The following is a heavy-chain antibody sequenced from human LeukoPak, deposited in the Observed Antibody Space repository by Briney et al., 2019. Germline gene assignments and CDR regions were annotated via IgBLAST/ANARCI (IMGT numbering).Heavy chain of an antibody. CDR1: GFTFSSYW. CDR2: IKQDGSEK. CDR3: ARVSDISVAAYFDY. Sequence: PGGSLRLSCAASGFTFSSYWMSWVRQAPGKGVEWVANIKQDGSEKYYVDSVKGRFTISRDNAKNSLHLQMHSLRAEDTALYYCARVSDISVAAYFDYWGQGTLVTVSS. V-gene: IGHV3-7*03. J-gene: IGHJ4*02. D-gene: IGHD6-19*01.